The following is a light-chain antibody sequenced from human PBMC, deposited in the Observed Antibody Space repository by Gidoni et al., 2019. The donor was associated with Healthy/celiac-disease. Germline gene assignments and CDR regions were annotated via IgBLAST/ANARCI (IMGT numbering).Light chain of an antibody. CDR2: AAS. CDR3: QQRYSTPIT. V-gene: IGKV1-39*01. CDR1: QSLSSY. J-gene: IGKJ5*01. Sequence: DIQVTQSPSSLSASVGDRVTITCRASQSLSSYLNWYQQKPGKAPKLLIYAASSLQSGVPSRFSGSGSGTDFTLTISSLQPEDFAAYYCQQRYSTPITFGQGTRLEIK.